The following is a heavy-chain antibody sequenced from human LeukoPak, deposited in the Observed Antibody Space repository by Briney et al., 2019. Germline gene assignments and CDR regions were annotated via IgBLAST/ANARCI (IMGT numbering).Heavy chain of an antibody. CDR3: ARGLEADDYYYCGMDV. D-gene: IGHD1-1*01. CDR1: GGSISSYY. Sequence: PSETLSLTCTVSGGSISSYYWSWIRQPPGKGLEWIGYIYYSGSTNYNPSLKSRVTISVDTSKNQFSLKLTSVTAADTAVYYCARGLEADDYYYCGMDVWGQGTTVTVSS. CDR2: IYYSGST. V-gene: IGHV4-59*01. J-gene: IGHJ6*02.